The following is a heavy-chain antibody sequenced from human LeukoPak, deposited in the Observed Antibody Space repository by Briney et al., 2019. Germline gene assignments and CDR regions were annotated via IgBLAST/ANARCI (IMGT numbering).Heavy chain of an antibody. Sequence: GGSLRLSCAASGFTFSTYSMNWVRQAPGKGLEWVSSISPTSTYIYYADSVKGRFTISRDNAKNSLYLQMNSLRAEDTAVYYCARDLFDVVPAATNFQHWGQGTLVTVSS. CDR2: ISPTSTYI. CDR3: ARDLFDVVPAATNFQH. V-gene: IGHV3-21*01. D-gene: IGHD2-2*01. CDR1: GFTFSTYS. J-gene: IGHJ1*01.